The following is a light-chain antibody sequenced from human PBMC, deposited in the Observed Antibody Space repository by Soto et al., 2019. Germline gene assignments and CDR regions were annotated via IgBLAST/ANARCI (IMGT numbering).Light chain of an antibody. CDR2: GAS. CDR3: QQYNNWPPGT. CDR1: QFVSSN. Sequence: EIVMTQSPATLSVSPGERATLSCRASQFVSSNLAWYQQKPGQAPRLLIYGASTRATGIPARFSGSGSGTAFTLTISSLPSEDFAVYYCQQYNNWPPGTFGQGTKVEIK. V-gene: IGKV3D-15*01. J-gene: IGKJ1*01.